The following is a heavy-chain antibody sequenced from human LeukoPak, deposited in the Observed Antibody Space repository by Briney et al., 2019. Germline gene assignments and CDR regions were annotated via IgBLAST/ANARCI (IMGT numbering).Heavy chain of an antibody. Sequence: GSSVKVSCKASGGTFSSYTISWVRQAPGQGLEWMGRITPILGIANYAQKFQGRVTITADKSTGTAYMELSSLRSEDTAVYYCARATGLDGDYGYYFDYWGQGTLVTVSS. D-gene: IGHD4-17*01. CDR3: ARATGLDGDYGYYFDY. CDR2: ITPILGIA. CDR1: GGTFSSYT. V-gene: IGHV1-69*02. J-gene: IGHJ4*02.